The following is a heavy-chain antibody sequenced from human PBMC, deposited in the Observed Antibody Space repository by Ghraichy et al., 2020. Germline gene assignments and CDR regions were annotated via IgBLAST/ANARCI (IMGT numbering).Heavy chain of an antibody. J-gene: IGHJ4*02. D-gene: IGHD3-3*01. V-gene: IGHV4-39*01. CDR3: TRAYYNYWSGPPDS. CDR1: GDSITNSDYY. Sequence: TLSLTCTVSGDSITNSDYYWGWFRQPPGKGLEYLASIYYTGTTYHNPSLKSRITVSVDTSKNQISLKMSSVTAADTAVYYCTRAYYNYWSGPPDSWGQGTLVTVSS. CDR2: IYYTGTT.